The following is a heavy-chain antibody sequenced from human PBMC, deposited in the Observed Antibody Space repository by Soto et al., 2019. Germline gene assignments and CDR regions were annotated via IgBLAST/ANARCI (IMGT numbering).Heavy chain of an antibody. D-gene: IGHD3-9*01. V-gene: IGHV1-69*02. Sequence: SVQVSCQASGGTFSSYTVSWVRQAPGQGLEWMGRIIPILGIANYAQKFQGRVTITADKSTSTAYMELSSLRSEDTAVYYCAKSGGNILTGYSWGQGTLVTVSS. J-gene: IGHJ4*02. CDR1: GGTFSSYT. CDR2: IIPILGIA. CDR3: AKSGGNILTGYS.